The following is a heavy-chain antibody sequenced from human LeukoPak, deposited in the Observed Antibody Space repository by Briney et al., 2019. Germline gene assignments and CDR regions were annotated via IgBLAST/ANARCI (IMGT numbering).Heavy chain of an antibody. D-gene: IGHD5-24*01. CDR1: GVSFSGYK. CDR2: INHSGGT. Sequence: SETLTLTCAAFGVSFSGYKLNWIRQPPGKGLEWIGEINHSGGTNYSPSLKNRVTISLDTYTNQSSLKLSSVTAAETAVYYCARGIYTDMSKIMGHFVSWGQGTLVTVSS. V-gene: IGHV4-34*01. CDR3: ARGIYTDMSKIMGHFVS. J-gene: IGHJ4*02.